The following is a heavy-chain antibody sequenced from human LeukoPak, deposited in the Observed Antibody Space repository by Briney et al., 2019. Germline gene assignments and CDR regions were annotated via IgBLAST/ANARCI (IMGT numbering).Heavy chain of an antibody. J-gene: IGHJ4*02. CDR3: ARGFRGDNFDY. D-gene: IGHD7-27*01. CDR2: MYHSGST. Sequence: SETLSLTCGVYAGSLSDYHWSWIRQPPGKGLEWIGTMYHSGSTNYNPSLKSRVTISVDTSKNQFSLKLSSVTAADTAVYFCARGFRGDNFDYWGQGTLVTVSS. V-gene: IGHV4-34*01. CDR1: AGSLSDYH.